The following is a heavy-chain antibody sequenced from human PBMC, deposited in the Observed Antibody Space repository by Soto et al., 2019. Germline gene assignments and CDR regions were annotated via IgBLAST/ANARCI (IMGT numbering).Heavy chain of an antibody. CDR3: VIQLERPILSPAYGMDV. CDR1: GGTFSSYA. CDR2: IIPIFGTA. D-gene: IGHD1-1*01. V-gene: IGHV1-69*06. Sequence: SVKVSCKASGGTFSSYAISWVRQAPGQGLEWMGGIIPIFGTANYAQKFQGRVTITADKSTSTAYMELSSLRSEDTAVYYCVIQLERPILSPAYGMDVWGQATTLTLSS. J-gene: IGHJ6*02.